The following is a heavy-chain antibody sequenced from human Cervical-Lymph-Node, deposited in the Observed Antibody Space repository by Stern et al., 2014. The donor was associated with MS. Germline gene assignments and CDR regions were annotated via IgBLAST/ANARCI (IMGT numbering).Heavy chain of an antibody. CDR2: AYYSGTT. CDR1: GGSISSSAYH. J-gene: IGHJ3*02. D-gene: IGHD4/OR15-4a*01. CDR3: ARLEAGTMVTTSISFDI. V-gene: IGHV4-39*01. Sequence: QEQLQESGPGLVTPSETLSLMCTVSGGSISSSAYHWAWIRQPPGKGLEWMGSAYYSGTTYYNTCLKRRVTLSVYTSKNQFFLRLSSVTAEDTAVYYCARLEAGTMVTTSISFDIWGQGTMVIVSS.